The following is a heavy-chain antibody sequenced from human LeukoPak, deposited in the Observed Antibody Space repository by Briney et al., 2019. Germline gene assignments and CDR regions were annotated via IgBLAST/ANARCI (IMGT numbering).Heavy chain of an antibody. CDR3: ARLVTADYYDSSGYIDY. CDR2: IYYSGST. Sequence: PSETLSLTCTVSGGSISSYYWSWIRQPPGKGLEWIGYIYYSGSTNYNPSLKSRVTISVDTSKNQFSLKLSSVTAADTAVYYCARLVTADYYDSSGYIDYWGQGTLVTVSS. J-gene: IGHJ4*02. CDR1: GGSISSYY. V-gene: IGHV4-59*08. D-gene: IGHD3-22*01.